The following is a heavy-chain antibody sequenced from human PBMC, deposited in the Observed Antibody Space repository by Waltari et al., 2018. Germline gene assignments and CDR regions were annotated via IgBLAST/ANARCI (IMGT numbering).Heavy chain of an antibody. Sequence: QVQLVQSGAEVGKHGASVKVSCQATGYSFSDYDIYWVRQAPGQGLEWMAWIKPNSGETKYAQKFQGRVTLTRDTSISTAYMELPRMTVDDTAVYYCARGNHLDFWGQGTIVTVSS. CDR3: ARGNHLDF. V-gene: IGHV1-2*02. CDR2: IKPNSGET. J-gene: IGHJ4*02. CDR1: GYSFSDYD.